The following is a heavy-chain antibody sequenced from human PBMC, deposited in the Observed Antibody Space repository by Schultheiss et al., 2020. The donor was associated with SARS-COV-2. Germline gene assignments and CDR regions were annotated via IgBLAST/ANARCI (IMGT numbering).Heavy chain of an antibody. CDR2: INHSGST. Sequence: GSLRLSCAASGFTFSSYAMSWVRQAPGKGLEWIGEINHSGSTNYNPSLKSRVTISVDTSKNQFSLKLSSVTAADTAVYYCARTPYDSSGYYPDYWGQGTLVTVSS. V-gene: IGHV4-34*01. CDR1: GFTFSSYA. D-gene: IGHD3-22*01. CDR3: ARTPYDSSGYYPDY. J-gene: IGHJ4*02.